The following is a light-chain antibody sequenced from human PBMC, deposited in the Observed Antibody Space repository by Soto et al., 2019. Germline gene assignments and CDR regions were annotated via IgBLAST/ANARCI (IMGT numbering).Light chain of an antibody. Sequence: DIQMTQSPSTLSASVGDRVTITCRASQSVNGWLAWYQQKPGKAPKLLIYAASNLESGVPSRFSGSGSGTEFTLTISSLQPDDSATYYCQQYDTYPWTFGQGTKVEIK. CDR2: AAS. CDR3: QQYDTYPWT. CDR1: QSVNGW. V-gene: IGKV1-5*01. J-gene: IGKJ1*01.